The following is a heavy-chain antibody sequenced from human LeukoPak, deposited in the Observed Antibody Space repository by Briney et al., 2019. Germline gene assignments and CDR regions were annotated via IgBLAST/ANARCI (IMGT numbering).Heavy chain of an antibody. D-gene: IGHD5-18*01. V-gene: IGHV3-64*01. J-gene: IGHJ3*02. CDR3: ARGDTAMADDAFDI. CDR2: ISSNGGST. CDR1: GFTFSSYA. Sequence: GGSLRLSCAASGFTFSSYAMHWVRQAPGKGLEYVSAISSNGGSTYYVNSVKGRFTISRDNSKNTLYLQMGSLRAEDMAVYYCARGDTAMADDAFDIWGQGTMVTVSS.